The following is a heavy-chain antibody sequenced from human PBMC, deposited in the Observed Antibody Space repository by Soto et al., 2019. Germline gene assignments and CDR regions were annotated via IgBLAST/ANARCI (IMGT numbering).Heavy chain of an antibody. CDR2: ISAYNGNT. Sequence: XSVKVSCKASGYTFTSYGISWVRQAPGQGLEWMGWISAYNGNTDYAQKLQGRVTMTTDTSTSTAYMELRSLRSDDTAVYYCASGAAAVGYYGMDVWGQGTTVTVSS. CDR3: ASGAAAVGYYGMDV. D-gene: IGHD6-13*01. V-gene: IGHV1-18*01. J-gene: IGHJ6*02. CDR1: GYTFTSYG.